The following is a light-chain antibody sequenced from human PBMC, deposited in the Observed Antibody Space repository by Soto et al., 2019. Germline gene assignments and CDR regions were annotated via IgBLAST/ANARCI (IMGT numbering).Light chain of an antibody. Sequence: QSALTQPPSASGSPGQSVTISCTGTSSDVGGYNYVSWYQQHPGKAPKLMIYEVSKRPSGVPDRFSGSKSGNTASLTVSGLQAEYEADYYGSSQALSNYRYLCGTGTKSTVL. V-gene: IGLV2-8*01. CDR2: EVS. CDR3: SSQALSNYRYL. J-gene: IGLJ1*01. CDR1: SSDVGGYNY.